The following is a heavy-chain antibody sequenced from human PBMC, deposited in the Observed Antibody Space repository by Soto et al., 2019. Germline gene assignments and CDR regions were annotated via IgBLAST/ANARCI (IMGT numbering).Heavy chain of an antibody. CDR2: INAGNGNT. D-gene: IGHD2-21*02. Sequence: QVQLVQTGAEEKKPGASVKVSCKASGYTFTSYAMPSVRQAPGQRLEWMGWINAGNGNTKYSRKFTGRGTITRETSTSTDYMALSSLRSEDTAVYDGARAWVVVTAPDYWGQGTLVTVSS. CDR3: ARAWVVVTAPDY. V-gene: IGHV1-3*05. CDR1: GYTFTSYA. J-gene: IGHJ4*02.